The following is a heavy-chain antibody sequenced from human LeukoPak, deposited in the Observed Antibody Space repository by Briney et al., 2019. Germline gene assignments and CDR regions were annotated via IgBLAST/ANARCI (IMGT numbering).Heavy chain of an antibody. D-gene: IGHD6-13*01. Sequence: KPSETLSLTCTVAGGSISSYYWSWIRQPPGKGLEWIGYIYYSGSTYYNPSLKSRVTISVDTSKNQFSLKLSSVTAADTAVYYCARAIGLGSSDRYYFDYWGQGTLVTVSS. J-gene: IGHJ4*02. CDR2: IYYSGST. CDR3: ARAIGLGSSDRYYFDY. V-gene: IGHV4-59*06. CDR1: GGSISSYY.